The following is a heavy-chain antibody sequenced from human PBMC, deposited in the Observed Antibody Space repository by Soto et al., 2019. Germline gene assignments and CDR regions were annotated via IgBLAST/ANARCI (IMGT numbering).Heavy chain of an antibody. CDR3: ATVTAYYDFWSGYYTRPLDY. CDR1: GGTFSSYA. Sequence: ASVKVSCKASGGTFSSYAISWVRQAPGQGLEWMGGIIPIFGTANYAQKFQGRVTITADESTSTAYMELSSLRSEDTAVYYCATVTAYYDFWSGYYTRPLDYWGQGTLVTVSS. CDR2: IIPIFGTA. J-gene: IGHJ4*02. V-gene: IGHV1-69*13. D-gene: IGHD3-3*01.